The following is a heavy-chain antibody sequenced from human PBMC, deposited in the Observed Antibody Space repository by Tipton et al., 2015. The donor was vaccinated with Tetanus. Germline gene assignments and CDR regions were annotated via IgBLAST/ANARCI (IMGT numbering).Heavy chain of an antibody. CDR1: GHTFTSYG. J-gene: IGHJ4*02. Sequence: QSGAEVKKPGASVKVSCKASGHTFTSYGITWVRQAPGQRLEWMGWISAYNGNTNYAQKFQGRVTMTTDTSTSTAYMELRSLRSDDTAVYYCAGNYDALWGRDWGQGTLVTVSS. CDR2: ISAYNGNT. D-gene: IGHD3-16*01. V-gene: IGHV1-18*01. CDR3: AGNYDALWGRD.